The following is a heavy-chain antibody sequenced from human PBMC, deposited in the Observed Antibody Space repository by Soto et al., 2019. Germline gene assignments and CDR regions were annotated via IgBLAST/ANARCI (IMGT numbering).Heavy chain of an antibody. J-gene: IGHJ5*02. CDR2: LNWNGDRT. CDR3: AREVESSAGTKWFDP. D-gene: IGHD6-13*01. CDR1: GFTFENDG. Sequence: EEQLVESGGGVVRPGGSLRLSCVASGFTFENDGMSWVRQAPGKGLEWVAGLNWNGDRTGYADSLKGRFTISRDNTKNSLYLQLSSLRSEDTAFYHCAREVESSAGTKWFDPWGRGTLVTVSS. V-gene: IGHV3-20*01.